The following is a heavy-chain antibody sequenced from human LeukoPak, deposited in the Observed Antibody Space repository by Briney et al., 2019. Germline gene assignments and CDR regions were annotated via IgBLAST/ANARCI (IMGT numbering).Heavy chain of an antibody. D-gene: IGHD2-15*01. Sequence: GGSLRLFCAVSGFDLSTYWMNWVRQAPGKGLVWVSRINSDGTITSYADSVQGRFTISRDNTKNTLYLQMNSLKAEDTAVYFCVQISIGWGQGTLVTVSS. CDR1: GFDLSTYW. CDR2: INSDGTIT. V-gene: IGHV3-74*01. CDR3: VQISIG. J-gene: IGHJ4*02.